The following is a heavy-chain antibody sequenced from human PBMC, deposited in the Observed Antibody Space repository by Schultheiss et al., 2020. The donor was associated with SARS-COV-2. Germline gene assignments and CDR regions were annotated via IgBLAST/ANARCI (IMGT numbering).Heavy chain of an antibody. J-gene: IGHJ3*02. CDR3: ARSSSGWFGDAFDI. V-gene: IGHV3-66*03. CDR1: GFTVSSNY. D-gene: IGHD6-19*01. CDR2: IYSCGST. Sequence: GESLKISCAASGFTVSSNYMSWVRQAPGKGLEWVSVIYSCGSTYYADSVKGRFTISRDNSKNTLYLQMNSLRAEDTAVYYCARSSSGWFGDAFDIWGQGTTVTVSS.